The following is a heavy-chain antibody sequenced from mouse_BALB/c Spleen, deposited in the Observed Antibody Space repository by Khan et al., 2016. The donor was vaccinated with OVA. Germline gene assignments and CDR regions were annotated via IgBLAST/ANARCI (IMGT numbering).Heavy chain of an antibody. Sequence: QVQLQQPGPELKKPGETVKISCKASGYTLTNYGMNWVKQAPGKGLKWMGWINTYTGEATYADDFKGRFAFSLETSASTAYLQINNLKNEDTATYFCSRSNGNYWFAYWGQGTLVTVSA. CDR3: SRSNGNYWFAY. CDR2: INTYTGEA. V-gene: IGHV9-3-1*01. J-gene: IGHJ3*01. D-gene: IGHD2-1*01. CDR1: GYTLTNYG.